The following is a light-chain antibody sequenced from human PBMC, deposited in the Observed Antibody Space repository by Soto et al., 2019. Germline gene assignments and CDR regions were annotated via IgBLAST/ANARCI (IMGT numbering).Light chain of an antibody. CDR3: SSYTNSGTYV. Sequence: QSALTQPASVSGSPGQSITISCTGTSSDVGAYNYVSWYQQHPGKAPKLMIYDVSNRPSGISDRFSVSKSGNTASLTISNLQADDEADYYCSSYTNSGTYVFGPGTKVTVL. J-gene: IGLJ1*01. CDR1: SSDVGAYNY. CDR2: DVS. V-gene: IGLV2-14*01.